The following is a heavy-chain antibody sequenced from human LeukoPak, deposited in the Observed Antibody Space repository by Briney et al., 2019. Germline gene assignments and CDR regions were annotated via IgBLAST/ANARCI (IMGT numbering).Heavy chain of an antibody. Sequence: GASVKVSCKASGYTFTDYYMHWVQQAPGKGLEWMGRVDPEDGETIYAEKFQGRVTITADTSTDTAYMELSSLRSEDTAVYYCATDSHDFWSGYPFDYWGQGTLVTVSS. CDR3: ATDSHDFWSGYPFDY. V-gene: IGHV1-69-2*01. J-gene: IGHJ4*02. D-gene: IGHD3-3*01. CDR1: GYTFTDYY. CDR2: VDPEDGET.